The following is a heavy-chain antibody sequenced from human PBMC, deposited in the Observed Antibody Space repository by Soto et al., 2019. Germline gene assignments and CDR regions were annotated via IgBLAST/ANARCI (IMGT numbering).Heavy chain of an antibody. D-gene: IGHD4-17*01. Sequence: AGGSLRLSCAASGFTFSSYAMSWVRQAPGKGLEWVSAISGSGGSTYYADSVKGRFTISRDNSKNTLYLQMNSLRAEDTAVYYCAKVIGPTVTTPYTGYYYYGMDVWGQGTTVTVS. V-gene: IGHV3-23*01. CDR2: ISGSGGST. J-gene: IGHJ6*02. CDR3: AKVIGPTVTTPYTGYYYYGMDV. CDR1: GFTFSSYA.